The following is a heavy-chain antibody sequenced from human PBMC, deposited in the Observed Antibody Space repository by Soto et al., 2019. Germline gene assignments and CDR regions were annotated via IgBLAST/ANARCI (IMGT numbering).Heavy chain of an antibody. V-gene: IGHV3-23*01. J-gene: IGHJ5*02. CDR3: AKHGSVYDFWSVYPNWFDP. CDR2: IGGSGGST. D-gene: IGHD3-3*01. Sequence: GGSLRFSCAASGFTFSSYAMSWVRQAPGKGLEWDSAIGGSGGSTYYADSVKGRFTISRDNSKNTLFLQMNSLRAEDTALYYCAKHGSVYDFWSVYPNWFDPWGQGTLVTVSS. CDR1: GFTFSSYA.